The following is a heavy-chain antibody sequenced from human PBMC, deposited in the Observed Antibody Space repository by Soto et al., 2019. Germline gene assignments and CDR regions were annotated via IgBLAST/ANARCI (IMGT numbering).Heavy chain of an antibody. CDR2: INPTSGGT. CDR3: ARGMTTVTSDAFDI. J-gene: IGHJ3*02. CDR1: GYTFTSYY. D-gene: IGHD4-4*01. V-gene: IGHV1-46*01. Sequence: QVQLVQSGAEVKKPGASVKVSCKASGYTFTSYYMHWVRQAPGQGLEWMGIINPTSGGTHYAQKFQGRVNMTRDTSTSTVYMELSSLRSEETAVYYCARGMTTVTSDAFDIWGQGTMVTVSS.